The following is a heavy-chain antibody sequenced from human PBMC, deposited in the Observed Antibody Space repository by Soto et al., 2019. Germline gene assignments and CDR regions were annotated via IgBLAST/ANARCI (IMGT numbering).Heavy chain of an antibody. D-gene: IGHD2-8*01. J-gene: IGHJ6*02. CDR2: IDPSDSYT. Sequence: GESLKISCKGSGYSFTSYWISWVRQMPGKGLEWMGRIDPSDSYTNYSPSFQGHVTISADKSISTAYLQWSSLKASDTAMYYCARNGGWDYYYGMDVWGQGTTVTVYS. CDR3: ARNGGWDYYYGMDV. V-gene: IGHV5-10-1*01. CDR1: GYSFTSYW.